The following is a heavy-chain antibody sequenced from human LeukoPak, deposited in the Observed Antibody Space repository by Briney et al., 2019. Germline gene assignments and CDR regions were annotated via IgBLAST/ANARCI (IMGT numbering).Heavy chain of an antibody. CDR1: GGSFSGYY. D-gene: IGHD6-13*01. Sequence: PSETLSLTCAVYGGSFSGYYWSWIPQPPGKGLEWIGEINHSGSTNYNPSLKSRVTISVDTSKNQFSLKLSSVTAADTAVYYCARVAPSSWYVDYFDYWGQGTLVTVSS. CDR2: INHSGST. J-gene: IGHJ4*02. V-gene: IGHV4-34*01. CDR3: ARVAPSSWYVDYFDY.